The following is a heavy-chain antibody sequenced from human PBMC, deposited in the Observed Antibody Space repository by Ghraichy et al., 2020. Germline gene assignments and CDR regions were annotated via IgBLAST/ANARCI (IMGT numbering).Heavy chain of an antibody. CDR3: ARDKGGYNYGTGRGYYYYYMDV. D-gene: IGHD5-18*01. J-gene: IGHJ6*03. V-gene: IGHV4-30-2*01. Sequence: SETLSLTCAVSGGSISSGAYSWSWIRQPPGKGLEWIGYIYHSGSTYYNPSLRSRVTISVDRSKNQFSLKLSSVTAADTAVYYCARDKGGYNYGTGRGYYYYYMDVWGKGTTVTVSS. CDR2: IYHSGST. CDR1: GGSISSGAYS.